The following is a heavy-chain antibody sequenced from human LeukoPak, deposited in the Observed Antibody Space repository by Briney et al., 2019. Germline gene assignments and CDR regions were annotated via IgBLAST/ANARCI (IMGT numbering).Heavy chain of an antibody. CDR1: AFTFDDYA. CDR2: ISWNSGSI. J-gene: IGHJ4*02. D-gene: IGHD3-10*01. V-gene: IGHV3-9*01. Sequence: GRSLRLSCAASAFTFDDYAMHWVRQAPGKGLEWVSGISWNSGSIGYADSVKGRFTISRDNAKNSLYLEMNSLRAEDTALYYCAKGLWFGELLSPFDYWGQGTLVTVSS. CDR3: AKGLWFGELLSPFDY.